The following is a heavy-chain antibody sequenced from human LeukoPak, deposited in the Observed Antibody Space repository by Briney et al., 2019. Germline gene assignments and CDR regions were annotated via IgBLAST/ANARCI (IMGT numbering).Heavy chain of an antibody. Sequence: ASVKLSCKAAGYTVTSYGISWVRQAPGQGLEWMGWISAYNGNTNYAQKLQGRGTMTTDTSTSTAYMELRSLGSDDTAVYYCARVRWRYCSSTSCYEPDYWGQGTLVTVSS. CDR3: ARVRWRYCSSTSCYEPDY. V-gene: IGHV1-18*01. D-gene: IGHD2-2*01. CDR2: ISAYNGNT. CDR1: GYTVTSYG. J-gene: IGHJ4*02.